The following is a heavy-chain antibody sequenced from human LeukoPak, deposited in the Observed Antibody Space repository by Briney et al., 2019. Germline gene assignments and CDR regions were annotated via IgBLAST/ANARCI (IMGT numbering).Heavy chain of an antibody. J-gene: IGHJ4*02. CDR3: AKDRDEYGDFPHFDY. V-gene: IGHV3-23*01. D-gene: IGHD4-17*01. Sequence: PGGSLRLSCAASGFTFSSYAMSWVRQAPGKGLEWVSAISSSSSYIYYADSVKGRFTISRDNSKNTLYLQMNGLRAEDTAVYYCAKDRDEYGDFPHFDYWGQGTLVTVSS. CDR1: GFTFSSYA. CDR2: ISSSSSYI.